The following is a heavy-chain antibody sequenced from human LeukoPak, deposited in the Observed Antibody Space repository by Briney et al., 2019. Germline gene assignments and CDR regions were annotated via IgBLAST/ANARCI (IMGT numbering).Heavy chain of an antibody. Sequence: PGGSLRLSCAASGFTFRSYEMNWVRHAPGRGLEWVSHISGGGESTAYPDAVKGRFTISRDNAKNSLYLQMNSLRVEDTGVYYCARRSGRRYEYWGQGVLVTVSP. V-gene: IGHV3-48*03. J-gene: IGHJ4*02. D-gene: IGHD5-24*01. CDR1: GFTFRSYE. CDR2: ISGGGEST. CDR3: ARRSGRRYEY.